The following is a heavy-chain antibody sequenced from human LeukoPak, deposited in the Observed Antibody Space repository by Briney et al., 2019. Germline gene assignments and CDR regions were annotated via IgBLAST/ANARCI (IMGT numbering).Heavy chain of an antibody. CDR3: ARDSGWSFDY. CDR1: GFTFSLYS. Sequence: PGGSLRLSCAASGFTFSLYSMNWVRQAPGKGLEWVSYFGDDIYYADSVEGRFTISRDNAKNSLYLQMNRLRAEDTAVYYCARDSGWSFDYWGQGTLVTVSS. D-gene: IGHD2-15*01. CDR2: FGDDI. J-gene: IGHJ4*02. V-gene: IGHV3-48*01.